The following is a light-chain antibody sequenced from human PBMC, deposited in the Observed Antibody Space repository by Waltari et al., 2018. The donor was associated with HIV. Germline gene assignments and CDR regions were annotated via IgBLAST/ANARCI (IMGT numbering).Light chain of an antibody. CDR2: GVN. CDR1: TADVGGYNH. V-gene: IGLV2-8*01. J-gene: IGLJ3*02. CDR3: VSYAGVNDRWA. Sequence: SALTQPPSASGSPGQSVTISCTGTTADVGGYNHVSWYQQHPCNAPNFLIVGVNQRPAGVPKRFSGSKSGNTAALTVSGLQAEDEAHYYGVSYAGVNDRWAFGGGTKLTV.